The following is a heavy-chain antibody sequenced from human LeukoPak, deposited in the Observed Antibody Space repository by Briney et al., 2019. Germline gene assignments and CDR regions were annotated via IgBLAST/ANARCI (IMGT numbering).Heavy chain of an antibody. CDR3: ASDSSGYYYFDY. CDR1: GGSISSSSSY. D-gene: IGHD3-22*01. Sequence: PSETLSLTCTVSGGSISSSSSYWGWIRQPPGKGLEWIGSIYYSGSTYYNPSLKSRVTISVDTSKNQFSLKLSSVTAADTAVYYCASDSSGYYYFDYWGQGTLVTVSS. CDR2: IYYSGST. J-gene: IGHJ4*02. V-gene: IGHV4-39*01.